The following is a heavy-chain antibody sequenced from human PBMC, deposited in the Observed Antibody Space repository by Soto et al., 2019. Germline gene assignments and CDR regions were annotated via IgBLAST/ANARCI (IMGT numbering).Heavy chain of an antibody. V-gene: IGHV4-4*07. CDR1: GGSINTFY. Sequence: SETLSLTCTVSGGSINTFYWSWVRQPAGKGLEWIGRIFSSGSTSFNPSLESRVAMSVDTSKNHFSLNLSSVTAADMAVYYCAREGSYSAYNFAHGIQLWSFDFWGQGALVTVYS. J-gene: IGHJ4*02. CDR3: AREGSYSAYNFAHGIQLWSFDF. D-gene: IGHD5-12*01. CDR2: IFSSGST.